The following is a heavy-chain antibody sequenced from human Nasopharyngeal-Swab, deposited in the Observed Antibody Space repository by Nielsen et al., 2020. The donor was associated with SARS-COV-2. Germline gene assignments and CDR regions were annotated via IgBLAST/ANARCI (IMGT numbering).Heavy chain of an antibody. V-gene: IGHV4-39*01. D-gene: IGHD2-15*01. CDR3: VRDNYYHYYMDV. J-gene: IGHJ6*03. CDR2: IYYSGAT. Sequence: RRAPGKGLEWIGSIYYSGATYYSPSLKSRLTISVDTSQNQFSLTVSSVTASDTAVYYCVRDNYYHYYMDVWGQGTTVTVSS.